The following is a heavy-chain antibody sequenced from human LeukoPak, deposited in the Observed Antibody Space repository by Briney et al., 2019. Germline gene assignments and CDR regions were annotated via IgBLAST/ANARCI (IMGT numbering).Heavy chain of an antibody. CDR2: ISGSGGST. D-gene: IGHD6-6*01. CDR3: AKLSSSSSGVDY. CDR1: GFTFSSYA. Sequence: TGGSLRLSCAASGFTFSSYAMSWVRQAPGKGLEWVSAISGSGGSTYYADSVKGRFTTSRDNSKNTLYLQMNSLRAEDTAVYYCAKLSSSSSGVDYWGQGTLVTVSS. J-gene: IGHJ4*02. V-gene: IGHV3-23*01.